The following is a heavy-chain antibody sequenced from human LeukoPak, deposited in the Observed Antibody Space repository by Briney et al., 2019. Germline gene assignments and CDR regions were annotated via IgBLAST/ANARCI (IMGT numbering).Heavy chain of an antibody. D-gene: IGHD5-18*01. V-gene: IGHV1-2*02. CDR3: ARDGDAVMVDFDY. CDR1: GYTFTDYY. J-gene: IGHJ4*02. CDR2: IYPNSGAT. Sequence: VASVMVSCKTSGYTFTDYYFYWLRQAPGQGLEWMAWIYPNSGATRYAQKFQGKITVTRDTSISIAYMELRTLTPDDTAVYYCARDGDAVMVDFDYWGQGTLVTVSS.